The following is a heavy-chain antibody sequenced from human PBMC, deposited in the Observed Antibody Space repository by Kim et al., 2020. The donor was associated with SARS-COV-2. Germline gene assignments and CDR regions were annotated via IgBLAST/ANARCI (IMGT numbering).Heavy chain of an antibody. CDR3: AKVTTITAPFYDY. V-gene: IGHV3-23*01. J-gene: IGHJ4*02. D-gene: IGHD4-4*01. Sequence: YADPVQGRFNIPRDNSKNALNLEMNSLRAEDTALYYCAKVTTITAPFYDYWGQGTLVTVSS.